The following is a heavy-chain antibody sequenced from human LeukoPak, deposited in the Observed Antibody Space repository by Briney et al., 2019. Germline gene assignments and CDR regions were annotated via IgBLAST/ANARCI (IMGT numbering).Heavy chain of an antibody. CDR1: GFIFSSSV. V-gene: IGHV3-30*18. Sequence: GRSLRLSCAASGFIFSSSVMHWVRQAPGKGLDWVAIISYDGSDESYADSVKGRFTISRDNSNNTLHLQMNNLRAEDTAVYFSAKDRHNNVVRGGTFDYWGQGTPVTVSS. J-gene: IGHJ4*02. D-gene: IGHD3-10*01. CDR2: ISYDGSDE. CDR3: AKDRHNNVVRGGTFDY.